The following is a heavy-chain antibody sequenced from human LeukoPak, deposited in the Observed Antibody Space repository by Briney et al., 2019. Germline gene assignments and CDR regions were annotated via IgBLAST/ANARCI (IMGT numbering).Heavy chain of an antibody. CDR1: GFTFSSYG. J-gene: IGHJ4*02. D-gene: IGHD3-10*01. Sequence: GGSLRLSCAASGFTFSSYGIHWVRQAPGKGLEWVAVISYDGSNKYYADSVKGRFTISRDNSKNTLYLQMNSLRAEDTAVYYCATTYYYGSGSYYEHPWERGPFDYWGQGTLVTVSS. V-gene: IGHV3-30*03. CDR3: ATTYYYGSGSYYEHPWERGPFDY. CDR2: ISYDGSNK.